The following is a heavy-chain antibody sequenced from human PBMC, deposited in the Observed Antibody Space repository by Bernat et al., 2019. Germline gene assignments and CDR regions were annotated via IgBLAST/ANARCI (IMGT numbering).Heavy chain of an antibody. J-gene: IGHJ6*02. CDR3: ASRLLWFGEYPTLYYYYGMDV. Sequence: GGGRGGGGGVWGGGGTCGADAGKGRFTISRDNSKNTLYLQMNSLRAEDTAVYYCASRLLWFGEYPTLYYYYGMDVWGQGTTVTVSS. V-gene: IGHV3-66*01. D-gene: IGHD3-10*01. CDR2: VWGGGGT.